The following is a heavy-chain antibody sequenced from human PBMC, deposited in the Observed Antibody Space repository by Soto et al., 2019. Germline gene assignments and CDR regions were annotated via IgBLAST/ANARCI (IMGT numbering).Heavy chain of an antibody. Sequence: GGSLRLSCAASGFTFSSYAMTWVRQAPGKGLEWVSAISYSGVSTYYADSVKGRFTVSRDNAQNSLSLKLNSLRVEDTAVYYCARSYSSGWEFDYWGQGSQVTVSS. V-gene: IGHV3-23*01. CDR1: GFTFSSYA. CDR2: ISYSGVST. CDR3: ARSYSSGWEFDY. D-gene: IGHD6-19*01. J-gene: IGHJ4*02.